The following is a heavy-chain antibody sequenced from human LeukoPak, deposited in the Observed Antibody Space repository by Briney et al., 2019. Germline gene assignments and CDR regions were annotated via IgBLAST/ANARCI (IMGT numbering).Heavy chain of an antibody. D-gene: IGHD2-21*01. V-gene: IGHV3-48*04. CDR2: ISGSSDTK. J-gene: IGHJ4*02. CDR3: TRDSSDGGGYSEPES. Sequence: GGSLRLSCAGSGFPFSSYSMNWVRQAPGKGLEWISYISGSSDTKYYADSVKGRFTVSRDSAKNLLYLQMNSLRVEDTALYYRTRDSSDGGGYSEPESWGQGALVTVSS. CDR1: GFPFSSYS.